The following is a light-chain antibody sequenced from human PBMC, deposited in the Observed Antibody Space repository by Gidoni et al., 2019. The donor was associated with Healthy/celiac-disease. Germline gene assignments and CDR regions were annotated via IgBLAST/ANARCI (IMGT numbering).Light chain of an antibody. J-gene: IGKJ4*01. CDR3: QQYYSYLT. CDR2: AAS. CDR1: QGISSY. V-gene: IGKV1-8*01. Sequence: AIRMTQSPSSFSAATGDRVTITCRASQGISSYLAWYQQKPGEAPKLLIYAASTLQSGVPSRFSGSGSGTDFTLTISCLQSEDFATYYCQQYYSYLTFGGGTKVEIK.